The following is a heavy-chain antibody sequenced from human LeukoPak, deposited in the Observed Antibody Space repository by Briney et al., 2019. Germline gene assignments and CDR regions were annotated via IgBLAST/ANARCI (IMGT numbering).Heavy chain of an antibody. Sequence: GGSLRLSCAASGFTVSSNYMTWVRQAPGKGLEWVSVIYSGGNTYYADSVKGRFTISRDNSKNTLYLQMNSLRAEDTGVYYCARDEVATTLDYWGQRTLVTVSS. CDR1: GFTVSSNY. D-gene: IGHD5-12*01. CDR2: IYSGGNT. V-gene: IGHV3-66*02. J-gene: IGHJ4*02. CDR3: ARDEVATTLDY.